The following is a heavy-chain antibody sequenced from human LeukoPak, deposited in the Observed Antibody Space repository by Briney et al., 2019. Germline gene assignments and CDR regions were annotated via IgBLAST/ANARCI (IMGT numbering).Heavy chain of an antibody. V-gene: IGHV1-18*01. D-gene: IGHD3-3*01. J-gene: IGHJ4*02. CDR3: TRGPYYDFWSGYYPPGPFDY. CDR1: GYTFTSYG. CDR2: ISAYNGNT. Sequence: GASVEVSCKASGYTFTSYGCSWVRQAPGQGLEWMGWISAYNGNTNYAQKLQGRVTMTTDASTSTASMELRSLRCDDTAVYYCTRGPYYDFWSGYYPPGPFDYWGQGTLVTASS.